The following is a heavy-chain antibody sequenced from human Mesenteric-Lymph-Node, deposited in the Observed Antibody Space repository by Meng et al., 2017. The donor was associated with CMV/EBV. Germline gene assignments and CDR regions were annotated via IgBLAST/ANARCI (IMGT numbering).Heavy chain of an antibody. Sequence: GGSLRLSCAASGFTFSTYAMTWVRQAPGKGLEWVSALTPSGDSTFYADSVKGRFTISRDNSKNTLHLQMNSLGAEDTAVYYCATDERAYYHYGMDVWGQGTTVTVSS. CDR2: LTPSGDST. J-gene: IGHJ6*02. CDR1: GFTFSTYA. CDR3: ATDERAYYHYGMDV. V-gene: IGHV3-23*01.